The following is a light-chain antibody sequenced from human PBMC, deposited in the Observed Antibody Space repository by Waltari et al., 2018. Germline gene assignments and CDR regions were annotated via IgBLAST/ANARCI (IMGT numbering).Light chain of an antibody. J-gene: IGLJ3*02. CDR2: GNR. CDR1: SANIGTPYD. Sequence: QSVLTQPPSVSGAPGQRVTISCTGSSANIGTPYDVHWYQQVPGTAPKPLKYGNRNRPPGVPDRFSGSKSGTSASLAITGLQAEDEADYYCQSYDSSLRGSRVFGGGTKLTVL. CDR3: QSYDSSLRGSRV. V-gene: IGLV1-40*01.